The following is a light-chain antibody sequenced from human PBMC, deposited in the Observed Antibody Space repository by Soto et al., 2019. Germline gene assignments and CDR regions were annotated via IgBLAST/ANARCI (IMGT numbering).Light chain of an antibody. Sequence: DIVLTQSPGTLSLSPGERATLSCRASQSLTGGYLAWFQQKPGQTPRLLIYSASNRATGIPDRFSGSGSGTDVTLTISRLVPEDFVVYYCQQNGSLPITFGQGTRLEIK. V-gene: IGKV3-20*01. CDR3: QQNGSLPIT. CDR2: SAS. CDR1: QSLTGGY. J-gene: IGKJ5*01.